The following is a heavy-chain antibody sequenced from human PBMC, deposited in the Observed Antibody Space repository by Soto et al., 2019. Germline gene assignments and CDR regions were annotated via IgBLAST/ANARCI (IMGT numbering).Heavy chain of an antibody. CDR3: ARNRLRQYYYGMDV. D-gene: IGHD3-10*01. CDR2: IYPGDSDT. Sequence: GESLKISCEGSVYSFASYWIAWVRQMPGKGLEWVGVIYPGDSDTRYSPSFRGQVTISADKSISHVYLQWSSLKASDTAMYYCARNRLRQYYYGMDVWGQGTTVTVS. CDR1: VYSFASYW. J-gene: IGHJ6*02. V-gene: IGHV5-51*01.